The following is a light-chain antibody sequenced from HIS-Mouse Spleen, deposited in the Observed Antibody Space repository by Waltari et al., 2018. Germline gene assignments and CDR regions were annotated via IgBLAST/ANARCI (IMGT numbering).Light chain of an antibody. J-gene: IGKJ4*01. CDR3: QQYNNWPRT. Sequence: EIVMTQSPATLSVSPGERATLSCRASQSVSINLAWYQQKPGQAPRLRIYGASTRATGIPARFSGSGSGTEFTLTISSMQSEDFAVYYCQQYNNWPRTFGGGTKVEIK. V-gene: IGKV3-15*01. CDR1: QSVSIN. CDR2: GAS.